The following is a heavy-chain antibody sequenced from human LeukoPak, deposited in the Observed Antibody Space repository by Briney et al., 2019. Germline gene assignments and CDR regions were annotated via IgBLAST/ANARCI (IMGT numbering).Heavy chain of an antibody. V-gene: IGHV4-34*01. CDR3: AREYYYDSSGYWTDAFGI. CDR1: GGSFSGYY. D-gene: IGHD3-22*01. Sequence: SETLSLTCAVYGGSFSGYYWSWIRQPPGKGLEWIGEINHSGSTNYNPSLKSRVTISVDTSKNQFSLKLSSVTAADTAVYYCAREYYYDSSGYWTDAFGIWGQGTMVTVSS. CDR2: INHSGST. J-gene: IGHJ3*02.